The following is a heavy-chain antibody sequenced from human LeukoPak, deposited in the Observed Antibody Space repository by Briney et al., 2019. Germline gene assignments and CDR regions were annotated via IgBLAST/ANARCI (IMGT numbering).Heavy chain of an antibody. J-gene: IGHJ4*02. CDR1: GYTFTIYG. D-gene: IGHD4-17*01. CDR2: ISAYNGNT. Sequence: ASVKVSCTASGYTFTIYGITWVRQAPGQGLEWMGWISAYNGNTNYAQKLQGRVTMTTDTSTSTAYMELRSLRSDDTAVYYCARPNGDYVGDYFDYWGQGTLVTVSS. CDR3: ARPNGDYVGDYFDY. V-gene: IGHV1-18*04.